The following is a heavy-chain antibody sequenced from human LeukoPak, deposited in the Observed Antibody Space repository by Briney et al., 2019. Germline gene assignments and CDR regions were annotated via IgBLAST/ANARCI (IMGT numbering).Heavy chain of an antibody. J-gene: IGHJ4*02. Sequence: GGSLRLSCAASGFTFSSYSMNWVRQAPVKGLEWVSSISSSSSYIYYADSVKGRFTISRDNAKNSLYLQMNSLRAEDTAVYYCARAVVGATPDYWGQGTLVTVSS. V-gene: IGHV3-21*01. CDR1: GFTFSSYS. CDR3: ARAVVGATPDY. D-gene: IGHD1-26*01. CDR2: ISSSSSYI.